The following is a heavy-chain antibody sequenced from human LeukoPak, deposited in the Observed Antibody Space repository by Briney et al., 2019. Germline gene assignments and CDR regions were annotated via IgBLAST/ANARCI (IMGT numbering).Heavy chain of an antibody. CDR2: TYHSGST. Sequence: SETLSLTCAVSGGSISSSNWWSWVRQPPGKGLEWIGETYHSGSTNYNPSLKSRVTISVDKSKNQFSLKLSSVTAADTAVYYCASSGLRLGELSFDYWGQGTLVTVSS. CDR1: GGSISSSNW. J-gene: IGHJ4*02. D-gene: IGHD3-16*02. V-gene: IGHV4-4*02. CDR3: ASSGLRLGELSFDY.